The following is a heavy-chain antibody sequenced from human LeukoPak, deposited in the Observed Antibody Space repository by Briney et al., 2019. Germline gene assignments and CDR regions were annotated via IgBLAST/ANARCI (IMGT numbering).Heavy chain of an antibody. V-gene: IGHV3-21*01. J-gene: IGHJ3*02. CDR2: ISSSSSYI. CDR1: GFTFSSYS. D-gene: IGHD3-9*01. Sequence: TGGSLRLSCAASGFTFSSYSMNWVRQAPGKGLEWVSSISSSSSYIYYADSVKGRFTISRDNAKNSLYLQMNSLRAEDAAVYYCATYFGYFDWFTVREAFDIWGQGTMVTVSS. CDR3: ATYFGYFDWFTVREAFDI.